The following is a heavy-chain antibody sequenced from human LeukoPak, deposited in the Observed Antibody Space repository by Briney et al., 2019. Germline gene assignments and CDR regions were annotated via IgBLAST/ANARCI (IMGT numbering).Heavy chain of an antibody. V-gene: IGHV1-18*01. Sequence: ASVKVSCKASGYAFTNYDINWVRQAPGQGLEWMGWISTYNGDTNYAQNLQGRVTMTTDTSTSTAYMELRSLRSDDTAVYFCARGRDYGDPWGQGTLVTVPS. CDR3: ARGRDYGDP. CDR2: ISTYNGDT. D-gene: IGHD4-17*01. J-gene: IGHJ5*02. CDR1: GYAFTNYD.